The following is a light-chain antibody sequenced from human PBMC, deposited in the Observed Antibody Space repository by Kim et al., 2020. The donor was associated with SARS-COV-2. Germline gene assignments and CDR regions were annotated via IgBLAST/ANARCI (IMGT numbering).Light chain of an antibody. J-gene: IGLJ3*02. CDR3: QAWDSSTARVV. CDR1: KLEDKY. CDR2: QDN. V-gene: IGLV3-1*01. Sequence: PGQTASITCFGNKLEDKYVWWYQQKPGQSPVQVIYQDNKRPSGIPERFSGSNSGNTATLTISGTQAMDEADYYCQAWDSSTARVVFGGGTQLTVL.